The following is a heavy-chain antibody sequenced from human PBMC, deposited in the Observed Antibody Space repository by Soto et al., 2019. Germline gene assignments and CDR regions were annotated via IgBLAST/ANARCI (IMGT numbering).Heavy chain of an antibody. Sequence: PGESLKISCKGSGYSFTNYWISWVRQMPGKGLEWMGRIDPSDSYTNYSPSFQGHVTISADKSISTAYLQWSSLKASDSAMYYCARLGYDSSGYYQYFDYWGQGTLVTVSS. CDR1: GYSFTNYW. CDR3: ARLGYDSSGYYQYFDY. CDR2: IDPSDSYT. D-gene: IGHD3-22*01. J-gene: IGHJ4*02. V-gene: IGHV5-10-1*01.